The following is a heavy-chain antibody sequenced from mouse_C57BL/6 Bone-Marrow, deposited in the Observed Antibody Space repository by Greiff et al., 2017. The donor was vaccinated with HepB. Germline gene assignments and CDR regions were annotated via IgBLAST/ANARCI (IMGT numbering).Heavy chain of an antibody. Sequence: VQLQQSGAELVRPGSSVKMSCKTSGYTFTSYGINWVKQRPGQGLEWIGYIYIGNGYTEYNEKFKGKATLTSDTSSNTAYLQLSSLTSEDTAVYYCTSYSYGWYFDVWGTGTTVTVSS. CDR2: IYIGNGYT. V-gene: IGHV1-58*01. CDR1: GYTFTSYG. CDR3: TSYSYGWYFDV. J-gene: IGHJ1*03. D-gene: IGHD1-1*01.